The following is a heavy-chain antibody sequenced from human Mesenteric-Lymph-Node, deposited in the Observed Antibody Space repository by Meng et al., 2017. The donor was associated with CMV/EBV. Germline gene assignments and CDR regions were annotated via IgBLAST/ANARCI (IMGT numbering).Heavy chain of an antibody. D-gene: IGHD1-1*01. V-gene: IGHV1-2*06. CDR2: INPYSGGT. CDR3: TKAGSGFDP. CDR1: GCTFTDSY. J-gene: IGHJ5*02. Sequence: KVSCKASGCTFTDSYLHWVRQAPGQGLEWVGRINPYSGGTNYAQSFQGRVTMTTDTSISTAYMELTNLRSDDTAMYYCTKAGSGFDPWGQGTLVTVSS.